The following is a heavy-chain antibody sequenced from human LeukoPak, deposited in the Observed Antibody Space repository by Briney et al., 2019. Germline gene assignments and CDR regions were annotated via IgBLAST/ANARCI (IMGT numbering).Heavy chain of an antibody. D-gene: IGHD3-10*01. CDR1: GFTFSSYA. CDR3: ARWFGEPPNFDF. V-gene: IGHV3-23*01. CDR2: ISGGGGDT. J-gene: IGHJ4*02. Sequence: PGGSLRLSCAASGFTFSSYAVSWVRQAPGKGLEWVSAISGGGGDTFYADSVKGRFSISRDNFNNRVFLQMNSLRVEDTAMYYCARWFGEPPNFDFWGQGTLVTVSS.